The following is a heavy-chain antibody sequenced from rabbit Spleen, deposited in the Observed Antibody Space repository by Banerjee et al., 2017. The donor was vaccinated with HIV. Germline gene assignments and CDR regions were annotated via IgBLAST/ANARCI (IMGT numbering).Heavy chain of an antibody. V-gene: IGHV1S45*01. CDR2: IRTDNSGTT. J-gene: IGHJ4*01. Sequence: QEQLVESGGGLVQSGGSLKLSCTASGFSFGSSYWICWVRQAPGKGLEWIACIRTDNSGTTYYANWAKGRFTISKTSSTTVTLQMTSLTAADTATYFCTRSLVYVNALWGPGTLVTVS. D-gene: IGHD6-1*01. CDR1: GFSFGSSYW. CDR3: TRSLVYVNAL.